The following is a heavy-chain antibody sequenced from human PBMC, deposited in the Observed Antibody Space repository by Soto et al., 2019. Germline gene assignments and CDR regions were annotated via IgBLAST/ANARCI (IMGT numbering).Heavy chain of an antibody. J-gene: IGHJ4*02. CDR3: AKRAYGSDFDY. Sequence: EVQLLESGGGLVQPGGSLRLSCAASGFTFSSYAMNWVRQAPGKGLEWVSVISGSGDSTYYADSVKGRFTISRDNSKNTLYLQMTSLRAEDTAVYYCAKRAYGSDFDYWGQGTLVTVSS. CDR2: ISGSGDST. V-gene: IGHV3-23*01. CDR1: GFTFSSYA. D-gene: IGHD3-10*01.